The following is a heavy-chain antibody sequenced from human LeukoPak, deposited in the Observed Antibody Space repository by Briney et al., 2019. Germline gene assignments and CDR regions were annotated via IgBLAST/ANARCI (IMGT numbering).Heavy chain of an antibody. D-gene: IGHD2-2*01. CDR2: INPSGGST. Sequence: ASVKVSCKASGYTFTSYYMHWVRQAPGQGLEWMGIINPSGGSTSYAQKFQGRVTMTRDTSTSTVYMELSSLRSEDTAVYYCARSSTELVSAAPFDYWGQGTLVTVSS. CDR1: GYTFTSYY. J-gene: IGHJ4*02. CDR3: ARSSTELVSAAPFDY. V-gene: IGHV1-46*01.